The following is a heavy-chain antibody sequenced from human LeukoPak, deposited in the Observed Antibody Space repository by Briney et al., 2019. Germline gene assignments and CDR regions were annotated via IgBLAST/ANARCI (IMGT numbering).Heavy chain of an antibody. D-gene: IGHD3-10*01. Sequence: SETLPLTCAVYGDSFSGYYWSWIRQSPGKGLECIGEINHSGNTNYNPSLKSRVTISVDTSKNQFSLKLNSVTAADTAVYYCARRFYYGSGSYYNRRKASPFDSWSQGTLVTVSS. CDR2: INHSGNT. J-gene: IGHJ4*02. CDR1: GDSFSGYY. CDR3: ARRFYYGSGSYYNRRKASPFDS. V-gene: IGHV4-34*01.